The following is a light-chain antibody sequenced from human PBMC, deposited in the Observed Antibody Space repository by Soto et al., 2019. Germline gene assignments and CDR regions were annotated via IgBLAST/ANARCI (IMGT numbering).Light chain of an antibody. J-gene: IGKJ5*01. CDR2: GAS. V-gene: IGKV3-20*01. CDR3: QQYGTSPPT. CDR1: QSVTSNY. Sequence: VLTQSPGTLSLSPRERATLSCRASQSVTSNYLAWYQQKPGQAPRLLIYGASSRATGIPDRFSGSGSGTDFTLTISRLEPEDFAVYYCQQYGTSPPTFGQGTRLEIK.